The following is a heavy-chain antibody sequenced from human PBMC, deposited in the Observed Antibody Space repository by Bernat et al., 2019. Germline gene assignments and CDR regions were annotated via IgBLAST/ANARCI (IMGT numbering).Heavy chain of an antibody. D-gene: IGHD3-22*01. Sequence: QVQLVQSGAEVKKPGSSVKVSCKASGGTFSSYAISWVRQAPGQGLEWMGGIIPIFGTANYAQKFQGRVTITADNSTSTAYMQLGSLRSEATAVYYCARVAHYDSTATFDYWGQGTLVTVSS. CDR1: GGTFSSYA. CDR2: IIPIFGTA. CDR3: ARVAHYDSTATFDY. J-gene: IGHJ4*02. V-gene: IGHV1-69*06.